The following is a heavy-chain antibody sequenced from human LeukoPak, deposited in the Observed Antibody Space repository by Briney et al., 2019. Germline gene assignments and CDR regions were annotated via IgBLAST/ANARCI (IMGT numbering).Heavy chain of an antibody. J-gene: IGHJ4*02. CDR2: INPKSGGT. D-gene: IGHD5-24*01. V-gene: IGHV1-2*02. CDR3: ARDWGDGYDSFDR. Sequence: SVKVSCKTSGYTFTDYYMHWVRQAPGQGLEWMGWINPKSGGTNYAQKFQGRVTMTRATSINTAYMELNRLRSDDTAAYYCARDWGDGYDSFDRWGQGSLVTVSS. CDR1: GYTFTDYY.